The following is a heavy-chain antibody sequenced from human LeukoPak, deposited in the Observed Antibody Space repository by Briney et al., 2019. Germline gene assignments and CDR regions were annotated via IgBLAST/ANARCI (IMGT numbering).Heavy chain of an antibody. CDR2: IYTSGST. D-gene: IGHD4-11*01. CDR3: ARETTGLARYFDY. CDR1: GNSISSYY. V-gene: IGHV4-4*07. J-gene: IGHJ4*02. Sequence: SETLSLTRTVSGNSISSYYWSWIRQPAGKGLEWIGRIYTSGSTNYNPSLKSRVTMSVDTSKNQFSLNLSSVTAADTAVYYCARETTGLARYFDYWGQGTLVTVSS.